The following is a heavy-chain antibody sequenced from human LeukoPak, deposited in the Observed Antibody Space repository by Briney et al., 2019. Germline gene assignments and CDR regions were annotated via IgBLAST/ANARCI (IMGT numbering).Heavy chain of an antibody. CDR3: AKSDTPWGSWYYFDY. J-gene: IGHJ4*02. V-gene: IGHV3-23*01. CDR1: GFTLSNYG. D-gene: IGHD6-13*01. CDR2: ITNSGAST. Sequence: PGGSLRLSCAASGFTLSNYGMSWVRQAPGKGLEWVSSITNSGASTYYADSVEGRFTISRDNSKNTLYLQMNSLRAEDTAVYYCAKSDTPWGSWYYFDYWGQGTLVTVSS.